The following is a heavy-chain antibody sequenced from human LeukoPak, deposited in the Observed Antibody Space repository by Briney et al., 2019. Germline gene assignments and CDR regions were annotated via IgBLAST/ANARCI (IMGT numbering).Heavy chain of an antibody. CDR1: GFTFSSYW. CDR3: ARIGLSPNYYDSSGYYWFDY. Sequence: AGGSLRLSCAASGFTFSSYWMHWVRQAPGKGLVWVSRINSDGSSTSYADSVKGRFTISRDNAKNTLYLQMNSLRAEDTAVYYCARIGLSPNYYDSSGYYWFDYWGQGTLVTVSS. J-gene: IGHJ4*02. CDR2: INSDGSST. D-gene: IGHD3-22*01. V-gene: IGHV3-74*01.